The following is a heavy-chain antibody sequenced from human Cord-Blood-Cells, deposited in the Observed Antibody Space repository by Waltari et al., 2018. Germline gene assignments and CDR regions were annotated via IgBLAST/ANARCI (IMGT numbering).Heavy chain of an antibody. J-gene: IGHJ4*02. CDR1: GYTFTGYY. CDR3: ARDWSLREDWCVDY. Sequence: QVQLVQSGAEVKKPGASVKVSCKASGYTFTGYYMHWVRQAPGQGLEWMGWINPNSGGTNYAQKFQCSVTRTMYTSISTAYMELSRLRSDDTAVYYCARDWSLREDWCVDYWGQGTLVTVSS. D-gene: IGHD2-8*02. CDR2: INPNSGGT. V-gene: IGHV1-2*02.